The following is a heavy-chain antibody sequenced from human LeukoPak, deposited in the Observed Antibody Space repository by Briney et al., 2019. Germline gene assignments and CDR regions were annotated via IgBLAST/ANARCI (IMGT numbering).Heavy chain of an antibody. CDR2: IDQDGSER. CDR1: GFTFSGYW. V-gene: IGHV3-7*01. J-gene: IGHJ4*02. Sequence: QPGGSLRLSCAASGFTFSGYWMSWVRQARGKGLEWVANIDQDGSERYYVDSVKGRFTISKDNAKNSLFLQMNSLRDEDTAAYYCARIKGGTSATISYWGQGTLVTVSS. CDR3: ARIKGGTSATISY. D-gene: IGHD1-26*01.